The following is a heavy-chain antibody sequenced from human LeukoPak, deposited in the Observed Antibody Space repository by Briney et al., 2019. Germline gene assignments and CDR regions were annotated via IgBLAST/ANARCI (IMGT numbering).Heavy chain of an antibody. CDR2: FDPEDGET. CDR1: GYTLTELS. D-gene: IGHD5-12*01. CDR3: ATPLFAPSGYDYGVDY. Sequence: ASVKVSCKVSGYTLTELSMHWVRQAPGKGLEWMGGFDPEDGETIYAQKFQGRVTMTEDTSTDTAYMELSSQRSEDTAVYYCATPLFAPSGYDYGVDYWGQGTLVTVSS. V-gene: IGHV1-24*01. J-gene: IGHJ4*02.